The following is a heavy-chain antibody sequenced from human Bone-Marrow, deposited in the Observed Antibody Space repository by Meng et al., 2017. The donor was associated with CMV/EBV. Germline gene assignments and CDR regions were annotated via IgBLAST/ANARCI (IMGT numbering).Heavy chain of an antibody. CDR3: ARVPYYYDSPFAEYFQH. D-gene: IGHD3-22*01. J-gene: IGHJ1*01. Sequence: SVKVSCKASGGTFNSYSINWVRQAPGQGLKWLGRIIPILGIANYAQNVQGRVTITADTSTSTAYMEMSSLRSDDTAVYYCARVPYYYDSPFAEYFQHWGQGTLVTVSS. CDR2: IIPILGIA. CDR1: GGTFNSYS. V-gene: IGHV1-69*02.